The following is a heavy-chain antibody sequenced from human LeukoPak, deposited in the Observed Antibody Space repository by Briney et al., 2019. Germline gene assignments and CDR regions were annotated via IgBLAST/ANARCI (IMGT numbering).Heavy chain of an antibody. J-gene: IGHJ4*02. CDR1: GGSFSGYY. CDR3: ARVADDSSGYYYGPFDY. CDR2: INHSGST. Sequence: SETLSLTCAVYGGSFSGYYWSWIRQPPGKGLEWIGEINHSGSTNYNPSLKSRVTISVDTSKNQFSLKLSSVTAADTAVYYCARVADDSSGYYYGPFDYWGQGTLVTVSS. V-gene: IGHV4-34*01. D-gene: IGHD3-22*01.